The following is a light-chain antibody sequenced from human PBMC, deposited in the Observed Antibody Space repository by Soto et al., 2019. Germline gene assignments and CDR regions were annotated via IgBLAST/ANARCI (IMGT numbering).Light chain of an antibody. CDR2: DAS. J-gene: IGKJ1*01. CDR1: QSISTY. V-gene: IGKV1-5*01. Sequence: DIQMYQSPSSLSASVGDRVTITCRASQSISTYLNWYQRKPGKAPKLLIFDASSLKTGVPSRFSGSGSGTEFTLTISNLQPDDFATYYCQQYDSYSSGPFGQGTKVDIK. CDR3: QQYDSYSSGP.